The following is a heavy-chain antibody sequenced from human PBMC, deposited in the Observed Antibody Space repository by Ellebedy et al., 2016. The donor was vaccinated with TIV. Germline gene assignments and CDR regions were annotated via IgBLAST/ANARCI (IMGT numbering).Heavy chain of an antibody. V-gene: IGHV1-69*06. J-gene: IGHJ4*02. D-gene: IGHD1-26*01. CDR2: IIPIFGTA. Sequence: SVKVSXXASGGTFSSYAISWVRQAPGQGLEWMGGIIPIFGTANYAQKFQGRVTITADKSTSTAYMELSSLRSEDTAVYYCARCTMGATTYYFDYWGQGTLVTVSS. CDR1: GGTFSSYA. CDR3: ARCTMGATTYYFDY.